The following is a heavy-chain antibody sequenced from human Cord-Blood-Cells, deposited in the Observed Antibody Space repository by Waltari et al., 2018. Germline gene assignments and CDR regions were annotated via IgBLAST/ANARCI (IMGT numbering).Heavy chain of an antibody. D-gene: IGHD3-16*01. Sequence: EVQLVESGGGLVQPGGSLRLSCAASGFTFSSYDMHWVRQATGKGVEWVAGIGTAGDTYYPGYVKGRFTISRENAKNSLYLQINSLGAGDTAVYYCARGGDAFDIWGQGTMVTVSS. CDR2: IGTAGDT. CDR1: GFTFSSYD. J-gene: IGHJ3*02. V-gene: IGHV3-13*01. CDR3: ARGGDAFDI.